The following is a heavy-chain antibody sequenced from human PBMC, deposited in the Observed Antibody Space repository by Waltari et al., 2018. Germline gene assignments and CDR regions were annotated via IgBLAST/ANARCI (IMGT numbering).Heavy chain of an antibody. CDR2: IYTSGST. CDR1: GGSISGSYY. V-gene: IGHV4-61*02. J-gene: IGHJ3*02. Sequence: QVQLQESGPGLVKPSQTLSLTCTVSGGSISGSYYWSWIRQPAGKGLEWIGRIYTSGSTHYNPSPKSRVTISVDTSKNQFSLKLSSVTAADTAVYYCARDSDYYDSSGYYTRYGAFDIWGQGTMVTVSS. CDR3: ARDSDYYDSSGYYTRYGAFDI. D-gene: IGHD3-22*01.